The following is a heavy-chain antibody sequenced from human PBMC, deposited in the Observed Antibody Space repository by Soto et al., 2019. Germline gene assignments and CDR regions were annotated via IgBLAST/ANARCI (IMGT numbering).Heavy chain of an antibody. V-gene: IGHV1-69*02. CDR1: GGTFSSYT. CDR3: ARFRGSYGMDV. D-gene: IGHD3-10*01. CDR2: IIPILGIA. Sequence: QVQLVQSGAEVKKPGSSVKVSCKASGGTFSSYTISWVRQAPGQGLEWMGRIIPILGIANFAQKFQGRVTITADKSTSTAYMELSSLRSEDTAVYYCARFRGSYGMDVWGQGTTVTVSS. J-gene: IGHJ6*02.